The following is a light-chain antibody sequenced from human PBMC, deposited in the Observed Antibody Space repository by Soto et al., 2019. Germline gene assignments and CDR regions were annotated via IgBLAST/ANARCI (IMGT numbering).Light chain of an antibody. Sequence: QSVLTQPASVSGSPGQSITISCTGTSSDVGDYNSVSWYQQHPGKAPKLVVYDVNTRPSGVSDRFSGSKSGNTASLTISGLQADDEADYYCSSSSTTSTLVLFGGGTKVTVL. CDR1: SSDVGDYNS. J-gene: IGLJ2*01. V-gene: IGLV2-14*03. CDR2: DVN. CDR3: SSSSTTSTLVL.